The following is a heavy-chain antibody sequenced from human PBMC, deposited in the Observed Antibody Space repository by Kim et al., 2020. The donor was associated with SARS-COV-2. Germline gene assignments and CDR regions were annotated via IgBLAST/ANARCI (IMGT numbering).Heavy chain of an antibody. CDR1: GFTVSSNY. J-gene: IGHJ3*02. Sequence: GGSLRLSCAASGFTVSSNYMSWVRQAPGKGLEWVSVIYSGGSTYYADSVKGRFTISRHNSKNTLYLQMNSLRAEDTAVYYCARQRRSRSTDAFDIWGQGTMVTVSS. CDR2: IYSGGST. D-gene: IGHD1-26*01. CDR3: ARQRRSRSTDAFDI. V-gene: IGHV3-53*04.